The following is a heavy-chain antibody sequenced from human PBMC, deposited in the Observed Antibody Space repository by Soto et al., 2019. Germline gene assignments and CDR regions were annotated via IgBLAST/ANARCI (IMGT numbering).Heavy chain of an antibody. CDR1: GGSISSGGYY. J-gene: IGHJ4*02. Sequence: QVQLQESGPGLVKPSQTLSLTCTVSGGSISSGGYYWSWIRQHPGKGLEWIGYIYYSGSTYYNPSLKSRVTISVDTSKNQFSLKLSSVTAADTDVYYCAREAYCGGDCYPLFDYWGQGTLVTVSS. CDR2: IYYSGST. CDR3: AREAYCGGDCYPLFDY. D-gene: IGHD2-21*02. V-gene: IGHV4-31*03.